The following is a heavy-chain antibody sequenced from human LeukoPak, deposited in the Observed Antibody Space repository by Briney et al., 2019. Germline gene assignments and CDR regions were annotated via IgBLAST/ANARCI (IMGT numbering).Heavy chain of an antibody. CDR3: ARERPGDDTFDI. V-gene: IGHV3-48*03. CDR2: ISSSGNTI. J-gene: IGHJ3*02. Sequence: PGRSLRLSCAASGFTFSSYEMNWVRQAPGKGLGWVSFISSSGNTIYYADSVKGRFIISRDNAKTSLYLQMNSLRTEDTAIYYCARERPGDDTFDIWGQGTMVTASS. CDR1: GFTFSSYE. D-gene: IGHD7-27*01.